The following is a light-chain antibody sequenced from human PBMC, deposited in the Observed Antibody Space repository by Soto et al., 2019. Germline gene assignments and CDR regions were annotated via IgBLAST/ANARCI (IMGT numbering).Light chain of an antibody. CDR1: QSVSSD. J-gene: IGKJ2*01. Sequence: EIVLTQSPATLSLSPGERTTLSCRASQSVSSDLAWYKQKPGQAPRLLIYDASNRATGIPARCSGSGSGTDFALTISSLEPEDFAVYYCQQRSNWFFGQGTKLEIK. CDR2: DAS. CDR3: QQRSNWF. V-gene: IGKV3-11*01.